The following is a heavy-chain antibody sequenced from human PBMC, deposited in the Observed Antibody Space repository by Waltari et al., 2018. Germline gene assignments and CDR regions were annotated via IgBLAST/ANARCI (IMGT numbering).Heavy chain of an antibody. CDR2: IRSKAYGGTT. D-gene: IGHD3-10*01. CDR3: TRGRLWFGELFHDY. Sequence: EVQLVESGGGLVKPGRSLRLSCTASGFTFGDYAMSWFRQAPGKGVVWVGFIRSKAYGGTTEYAASVKGRFTISRDDSKSIAYLQMNSLKTEDTAVYYCTRGRLWFGELFHDYWGQGTLVTVSS. J-gene: IGHJ4*02. V-gene: IGHV3-49*05. CDR1: GFTFGDYA.